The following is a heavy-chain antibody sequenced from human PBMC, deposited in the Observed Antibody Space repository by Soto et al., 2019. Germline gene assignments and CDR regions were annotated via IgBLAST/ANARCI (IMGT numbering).Heavy chain of an antibody. D-gene: IGHD1-26*01. V-gene: IGHV4-59*01. Sequence: TSETLSLTCTVSGGSITRYYWSWIRQPPGKGLEWISYISDSGATRSNPSLNSRVTTSVDTSKNQFSLKLNSVTAADTAVYYCARGAMGNGYFDLWGQGIVVTVSS. CDR2: ISDSGAT. CDR1: GGSITRYY. J-gene: IGHJ4*02. CDR3: ARGAMGNGYFDL.